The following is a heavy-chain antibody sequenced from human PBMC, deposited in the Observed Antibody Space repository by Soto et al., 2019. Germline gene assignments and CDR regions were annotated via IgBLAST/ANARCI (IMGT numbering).Heavy chain of an antibody. V-gene: IGHV4-39*01. CDR1: GGSISSSSYY. Sequence: SETLSLTCTVSGGSISSSSYYWGWIRQPPGKGLEWIGSIYYSGSTYYNPSLKSRVTISVDTSKNQFSLKLSSVTAADTAVYYCARVRSAGIAVAGIVQGEPNYFDYWGQGTLVTVSS. J-gene: IGHJ4*02. CDR3: ARVRSAGIAVAGIVQGEPNYFDY. CDR2: IYYSGST. D-gene: IGHD6-19*01.